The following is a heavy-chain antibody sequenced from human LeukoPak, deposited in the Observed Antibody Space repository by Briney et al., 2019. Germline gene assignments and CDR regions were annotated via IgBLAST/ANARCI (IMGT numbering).Heavy chain of an antibody. V-gene: IGHV3-33*01. Sequence: GSLRLSRAASGFTFSSYGMHWVRQAPGKGLEWVAVIWYDGSNKYYADSVKGRFTISRDNSKNTLYLQMNSLRAEDTAVYYCARDQSTVTYYYGMDVWGQGTTVTVSS. CDR2: IWYDGSNK. CDR1: GFTFSSYG. D-gene: IGHD4-17*01. CDR3: ARDQSTVTYYYGMDV. J-gene: IGHJ6*02.